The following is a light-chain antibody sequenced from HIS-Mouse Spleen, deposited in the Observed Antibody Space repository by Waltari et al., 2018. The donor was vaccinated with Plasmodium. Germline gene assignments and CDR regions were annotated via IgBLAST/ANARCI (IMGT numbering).Light chain of an antibody. CDR3: QQSYSTPQLT. J-gene: IGKJ4*01. CDR1: QSISSY. V-gene: IGKV1-39*01. Sequence: DIQMTQYPSSLSASVGDRVTITCRASQSISSYLNWYQQKPGKAPKPLFYAASSLQSGVPSKFSGSGSGTDFTLIISSLQPEDFATYDCQQSYSTPQLTFGGGTKVEIK. CDR2: AAS.